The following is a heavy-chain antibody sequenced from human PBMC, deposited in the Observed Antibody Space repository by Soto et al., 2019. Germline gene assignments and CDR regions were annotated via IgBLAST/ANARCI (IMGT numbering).Heavy chain of an antibody. D-gene: IGHD3-22*01. CDR2: ISYSGST. CDR1: GGSISDGYY. V-gene: IGHV4-31*03. Sequence: LSLTCTVSGGSISDGYYWSRIRQHPGKGLEWIGSISYSGSTSYNPSLKSRLTISVDRSKSQFSLNLSSVTAADTAVYYCARRDRSGYSYWLDTWGQGTLVTVSS. J-gene: IGHJ5*02. CDR3: ARRDRSGYSYWLDT.